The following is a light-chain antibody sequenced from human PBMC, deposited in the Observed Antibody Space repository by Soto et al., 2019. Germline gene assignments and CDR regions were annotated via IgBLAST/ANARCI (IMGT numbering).Light chain of an antibody. CDR1: SSDVGAYNY. Sequence: QSALTQPASVSGSPGQSITISCTGTSSDVGAYNYVSWYQQLSGKAPKLMVYDVSDRPSGVSNRFSGSKSANTASLTLSGLQAEDEADYYCSSYTTSNTYVFGTGTKLTVL. V-gene: IGLV2-14*01. J-gene: IGLJ1*01. CDR3: SSYTTSNTYV. CDR2: DVS.